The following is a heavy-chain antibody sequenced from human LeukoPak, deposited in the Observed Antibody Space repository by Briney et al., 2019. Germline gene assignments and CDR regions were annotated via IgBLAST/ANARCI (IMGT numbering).Heavy chain of an antibody. J-gene: IGHJ6*02. CDR1: GYTFTSYD. CDR2: MNPNHNNT. D-gene: IGHD5-18*01. Sequence: ASVKVSCKASGYTFTSYDINWVRQATGQGLEWMGWMNPNHNNTDYAQKFQGRVTMTRNTSMRTAYMELSSLRSEDTAVYYCARGMRGYSYGFLSLSYGMDVWGQGTTVTVSS. CDR3: ARGMRGYSYGFLSLSYGMDV. V-gene: IGHV1-8*01.